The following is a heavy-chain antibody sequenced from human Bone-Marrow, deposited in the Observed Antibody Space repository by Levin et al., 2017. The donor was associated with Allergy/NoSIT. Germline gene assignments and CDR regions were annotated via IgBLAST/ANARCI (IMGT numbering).Heavy chain of an antibody. V-gene: IGHV3-48*02. D-gene: IGHD2-2*01. CDR2: ISSSSSTI. CDR3: ARDQRRYEIVVVPAANYYYYGMDV. J-gene: IGHJ6*02. CDR1: GFTFSSYS. Sequence: GGSLRLSCAASGFTFSSYSMNWVRQAPGKGLEWVSYISSSSSTIYYADSVKGRFTISRDNAKNSPYLQMNSLRDEDTAVYYCARDQRRYEIVVVPAANYYYYGMDVWGQGTTVTVSS.